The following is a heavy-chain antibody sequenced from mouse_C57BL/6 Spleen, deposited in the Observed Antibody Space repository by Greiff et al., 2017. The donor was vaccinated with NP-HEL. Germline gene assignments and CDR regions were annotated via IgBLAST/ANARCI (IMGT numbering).Heavy chain of an antibody. CDR3: ASDYDGYYSWFAY. J-gene: IGHJ3*01. CDR2: INPNNGGT. CDR1: GYTFTDYN. D-gene: IGHD2-3*01. V-gene: IGHV1-22*01. Sequence: EVQLQQSGPELVKPGASVKMSCKASGYTFTDYNMHWVKQSHGKSLEWIGYINPNNGGTSYNQKFKGKATLTVNKSSSTDYMELRSLTSEDSAVYYCASDYDGYYSWFAYWGQGTLVTVSA.